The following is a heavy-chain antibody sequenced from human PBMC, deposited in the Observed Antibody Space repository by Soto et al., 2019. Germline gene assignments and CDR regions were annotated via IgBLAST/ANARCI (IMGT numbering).Heavy chain of an antibody. Sequence: GGSLRLSCAASGFTFSSYAMHWVRQAPGKGLEWVAVISYDGSNKYYADSVKGRFTISRDNSKNTLYLQMNSLRAEDTAVYYCVSLLTLTDYWGQGTLVTVSS. CDR3: VSLLTLTDY. CDR2: ISYDGSNK. CDR1: GFTFSSYA. J-gene: IGHJ4*02. V-gene: IGHV3-30-3*01. D-gene: IGHD2-15*01.